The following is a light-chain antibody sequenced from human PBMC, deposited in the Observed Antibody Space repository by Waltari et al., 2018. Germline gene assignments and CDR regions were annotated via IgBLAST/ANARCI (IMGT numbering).Light chain of an antibody. V-gene: IGKV3-11*01. Sequence: EIVLTQSQATLSSSRVERATVSGRARQSVSSYLAWYQQKHGQAPSLLINDAANRATGIPARFSGSVSGTDFTLSISCLEPEDFAVYYCQQRSNWPYTFGQGTKLEI. CDR1: QSVSSY. CDR2: DAA. J-gene: IGKJ2*01. CDR3: QQRSNWPYT.